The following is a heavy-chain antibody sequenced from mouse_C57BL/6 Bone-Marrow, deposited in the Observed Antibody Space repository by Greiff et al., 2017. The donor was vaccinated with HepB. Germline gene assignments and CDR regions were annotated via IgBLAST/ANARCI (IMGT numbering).Heavy chain of an antibody. CDR2: IDPSDSYT. J-gene: IGHJ2*01. Sequence: QVQLKQPGAELVRPGTSVKLSCKASGYTFTSYWMHWVKQRPGQGLEWIGVIDPSDSYTNYNQKFKGKATLTVDTSSSTAYMQLSSLTSEDSAVYYGARWDDYLDYWGQGTTLTVSS. V-gene: IGHV1-59*01. CDR1: GYTFTSYW. CDR3: ARWDDYLDY. D-gene: IGHD2-3*01.